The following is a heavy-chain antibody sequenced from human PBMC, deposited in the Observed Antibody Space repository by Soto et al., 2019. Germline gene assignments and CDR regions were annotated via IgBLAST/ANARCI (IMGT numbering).Heavy chain of an antibody. Sequence: QITLKESGPTLVKPTQTLTLTCTFSGFSLSTGGMGVGWIRQPPGKALEWLALIYWDGDRRYRPSLMSRLTIAKDTSNNKVVLTMPNMDPVDTATYYCVHSRCGGDCLQSYSSHYYYGMDIWGQGTTVTVSS. CDR2: IYWDGDR. CDR1: GFSLSTGGMG. V-gene: IGHV2-5*02. J-gene: IGHJ6*02. CDR3: VHSRCGGDCLQSYSSHYYYGMDI. D-gene: IGHD2-21*02.